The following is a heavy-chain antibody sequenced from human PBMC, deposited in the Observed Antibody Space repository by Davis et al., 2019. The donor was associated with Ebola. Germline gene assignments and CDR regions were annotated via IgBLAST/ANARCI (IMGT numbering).Heavy chain of an antibody. J-gene: IGHJ3*02. CDR2: ISGRGGST. CDR1: GFTFSSYA. CDR3: AKDKNYDFWSGYPHDAFDI. V-gene: IGHV3-23*01. Sequence: PGGSLRLSCAASGFTFSSYAMSWVRQATGKGLEWVSAISGRGGSTYYADSVKGRFTISRDNSKNTLYLQMNSLRAEDTAIYYCAKDKNYDFWSGYPHDAFDIWGQGTMVTVSS. D-gene: IGHD3-3*01.